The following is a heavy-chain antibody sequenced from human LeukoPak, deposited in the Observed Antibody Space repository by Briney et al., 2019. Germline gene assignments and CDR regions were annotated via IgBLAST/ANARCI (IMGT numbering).Heavy chain of an antibody. CDR1: GVSMTNYY. CDR2: ISDSGKT. V-gene: IGHV4-59*12. Sequence: SETLSLTCTVSGVSMTNYYWSWIRQPPGKGLEWIGCISDSGKTNYNPSLRSRVTTSVDTSKNQFSLKLSSVTAADTAVYYCARDGYYDFWSGYYRKYNWFDPWGQGTLVTVSS. CDR3: ARDGYYDFWSGYYRKYNWFDP. D-gene: IGHD3-3*01. J-gene: IGHJ5*02.